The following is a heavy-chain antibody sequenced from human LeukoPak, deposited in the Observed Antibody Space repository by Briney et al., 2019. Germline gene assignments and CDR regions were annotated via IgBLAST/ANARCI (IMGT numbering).Heavy chain of an antibody. CDR2: IYSGGST. CDR3: AKETTQFRTAAAGGMIDY. Sequence: GGSLRLSCAASGLTISNNFMGWVRQAPGKGLEWVSLIYSGGSTYSADSVKGRFTISRDNSKNTLHLQMNSLRAEDTAVYYCAKETTQFRTAAAGGMIDYWGQGTLVTVSS. J-gene: IGHJ4*02. CDR1: GLTISNNF. D-gene: IGHD6-13*01. V-gene: IGHV3-66*01.